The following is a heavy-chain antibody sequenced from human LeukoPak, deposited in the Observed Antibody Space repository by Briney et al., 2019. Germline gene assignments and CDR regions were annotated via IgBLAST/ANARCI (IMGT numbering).Heavy chain of an antibody. CDR2: MNPNSGNT. V-gene: IGHV1-8*01. D-gene: IGHD6-13*01. Sequence: ASVKVSCKASGYTFTTSDINWVRQATGQGLQWMGWMNPNSGNTFYAQKFQGRVTMTRNTSISTAYMELSSLRSEDTAVYYCARGRTIAAAGIPLGYWGQGTLVTVSS. CDR1: GYTFTTSD. CDR3: ARGRTIAAAGIPLGY. J-gene: IGHJ4*02.